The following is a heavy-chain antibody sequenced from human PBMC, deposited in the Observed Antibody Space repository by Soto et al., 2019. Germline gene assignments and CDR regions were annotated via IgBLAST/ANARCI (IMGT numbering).Heavy chain of an antibody. V-gene: IGHV3-23*01. CDR2: ITDSGGST. Sequence: GSLLLSCSASGFTFNNYGMSWVRQAPGKGLEWVSAITDSGGSTYYADSVKGRFTISRDNSKNTVYLQMNSLRAEDTAVYYCAKAATVVTLYYFDYWGQGTPVTVSS. J-gene: IGHJ4*02. CDR3: AKAATVVTLYYFDY. CDR1: GFTFNNYG. D-gene: IGHD4-17*01.